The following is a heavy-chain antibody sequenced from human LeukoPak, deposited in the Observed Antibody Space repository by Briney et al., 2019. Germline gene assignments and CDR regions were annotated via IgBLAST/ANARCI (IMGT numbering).Heavy chain of an antibody. CDR2: INSDGSSI. D-gene: IGHD2-15*01. CDR1: GFTFSTYW. J-gene: IGHJ4*02. V-gene: IGHV3-74*01. CDR3: ARWTLDSGYYHIDY. Sequence: GGSLRLSCAASGFTFSTYWMHWVRQAPGKGLVWVSRINSDGSSISHADSVKGRFTISRDNAKNTLYLQMNTLRAEDTAVYYCARWTLDSGYYHIDYWGQGTLVTVSS.